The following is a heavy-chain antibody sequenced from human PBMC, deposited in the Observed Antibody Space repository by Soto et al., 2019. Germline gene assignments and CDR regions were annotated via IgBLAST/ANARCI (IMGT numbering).Heavy chain of an antibody. V-gene: IGHV4-4*02. CDR3: ARYNAASGTYYFDY. D-gene: IGHD6-13*01. CDR1: GASVSSTYW. J-gene: IGHJ4*02. Sequence: PSETQSLTCTVSGASVSSTYWWSWVRQPPGKGPEWIGEINHRGSANYNPSLKSRVTMSLDISKSQFSLRLTSVTAADTAVYFCARYNAASGTYYFDYWGRGALVTVSS. CDR2: INHRGSA.